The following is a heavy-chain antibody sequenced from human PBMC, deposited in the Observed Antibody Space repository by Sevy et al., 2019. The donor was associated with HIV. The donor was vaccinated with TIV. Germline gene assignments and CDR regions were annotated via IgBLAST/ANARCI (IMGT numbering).Heavy chain of an antibody. Sequence: GGSLRLSCAASGFTFSDYYMNWIRQAPGKGLEWVSYISGSGSTMYYADSVKGRFTISKDNAKNSLYLQMNGLRAEDTAVYYCARSLTQIRDAFDIWGQGTMVTVSS. CDR2: ISGSGSTM. V-gene: IGHV3-11*01. J-gene: IGHJ3*02. CDR3: ARSLTQIRDAFDI. CDR1: GFTFSDYY.